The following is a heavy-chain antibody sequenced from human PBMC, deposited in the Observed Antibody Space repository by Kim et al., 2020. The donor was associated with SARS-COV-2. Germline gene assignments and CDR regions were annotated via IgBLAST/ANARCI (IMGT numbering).Heavy chain of an antibody. V-gene: IGHV3-23*01. CDR1: GSTFSSYA. CDR3: AHYYCSGGTCYRYFDH. J-gene: IGHJ2*01. CDR2: ISGSGGTT. D-gene: IGHD2-15*01. Sequence: GGSLRLSCAASGSTFSSYAMSWVRQAPGKGLEWVSTISGSGGTTYYADSVKGRFTISRDNSKSTLYLQMNSLRAEDTAVYYCAHYYCSGGTCYRYFDHWGRGTLVTVSS.